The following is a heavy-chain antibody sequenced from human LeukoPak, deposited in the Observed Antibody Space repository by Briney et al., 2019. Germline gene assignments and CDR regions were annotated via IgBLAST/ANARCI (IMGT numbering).Heavy chain of an antibody. J-gene: IGHJ6*03. CDR1: GGTFSSYA. CDR2: IIPIFGTA. V-gene: IGHV1-69*05. D-gene: IGHD6-19*01. CDR3: ATHSSGSNTYYYYYMDV. Sequence: GASVKVSCKASGGTFSSYAISWVRQAPGQGLEWMGRIIPIFGTANYAQKFQGRVTITTDESTSTAYTELSSLRSEDTAVYYCATHSSGSNTYYYYYMDVWGKGTTVTVSS.